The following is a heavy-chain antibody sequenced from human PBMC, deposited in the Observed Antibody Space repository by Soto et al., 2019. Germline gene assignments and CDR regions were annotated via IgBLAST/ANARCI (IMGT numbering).Heavy chain of an antibody. V-gene: IGHV4-30-4*01. CDR2: IHYSGSN. J-gene: IGHJ4*02. Sequence: SETLSLTCTVSGGSITSADYYWTWIRQPPGKGLAWIGNIHYSGSNNYNPSLTRRLTISLVTSENQFSLQLSSVAAADTALYHCARAPYYFDSSCYLDYWRQGTLVTVSS. CDR3: ARAPYYFDSSCYLDY. D-gene: IGHD3-22*01. CDR1: GGSITSADYY.